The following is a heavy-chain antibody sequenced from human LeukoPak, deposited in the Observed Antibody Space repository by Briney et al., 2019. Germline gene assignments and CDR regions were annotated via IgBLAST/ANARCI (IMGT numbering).Heavy chain of an antibody. CDR2: LGIAGDT. Sequence: PGGSLRLSCAASGFTVSSYAMHWVRQPIGKGLEWVSALGIAGDTFYPGSVKGRFTISRENAKSSLYLQMNSLRAEDTAMYYCARQKQSHGNFDCWGQGTLVTVSS. V-gene: IGHV3-13*01. D-gene: IGHD1-26*01. CDR1: GFTVSSYA. CDR3: ARQKQSHGNFDC. J-gene: IGHJ4*02.